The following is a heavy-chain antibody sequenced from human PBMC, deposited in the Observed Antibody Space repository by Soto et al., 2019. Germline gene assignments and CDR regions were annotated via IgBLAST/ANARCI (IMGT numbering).Heavy chain of an antibody. Sequence: PSETLSLTCAVSGASISTDNWWSWVRQPPGKGLEWIGEILHTGSTTYNPSLKSRVTMSADKSKNQLSLKLTSVTATDTAIYYCARNGAFSMDYWGQGTLVTVSS. CDR3: ARNGAFSMDY. D-gene: IGHD2-8*01. V-gene: IGHV4-4*02. CDR1: GASISTDNW. CDR2: ILHTGST. J-gene: IGHJ4*02.